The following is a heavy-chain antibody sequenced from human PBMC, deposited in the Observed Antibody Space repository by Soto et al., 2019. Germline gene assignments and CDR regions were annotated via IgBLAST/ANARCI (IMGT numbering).Heavy chain of an antibody. CDR1: GVSINSSSYY. D-gene: IGHD6-19*01. CDR2: VYYRGRT. Sequence: SETLSLTCTVSGVSINSSSYYWAWIRQPPGKGLEWIGNVYYRGRTSYNPSLKSRVTISVVSSKKQFSLKLSSVTAADTAVYYCAGTYRSGGLDPWGQGILVTVFS. V-gene: IGHV4-39*01. CDR3: AGTYRSGGLDP. J-gene: IGHJ5*02.